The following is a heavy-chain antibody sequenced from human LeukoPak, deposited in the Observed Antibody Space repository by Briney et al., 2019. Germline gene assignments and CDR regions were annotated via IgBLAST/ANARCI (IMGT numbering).Heavy chain of an antibody. CDR1: GFTFSSCA. Sequence: PGGTLRLSCSASGFTFSSCAMHWVRQAPGKGLEYVSGINDHGDTTHYGDSVRGRVTISRDDSKNTLHLQMSSLRAEDTAVYYCVKDLSGWYSFDYWGQGTLVTVSS. D-gene: IGHD6-19*01. CDR3: VKDLSGWYSFDY. V-gene: IGHV3-64D*09. J-gene: IGHJ4*02. CDR2: INDHGDTT.